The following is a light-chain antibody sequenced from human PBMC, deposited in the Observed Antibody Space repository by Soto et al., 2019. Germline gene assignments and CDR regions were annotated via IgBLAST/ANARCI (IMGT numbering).Light chain of an antibody. CDR2: GAS. Sequence: EIVLTQSPGTLSLSLGERATLSCRASQSVSSSYLAWYQKKPGQAPRLLIYGASSRATGLPDRFSGSGSGTDFTLTISRLEPEDFAVYYCQQYGSSRWTFGQGTKVEIK. J-gene: IGKJ1*01. CDR3: QQYGSSRWT. CDR1: QSVSSSY. V-gene: IGKV3-20*01.